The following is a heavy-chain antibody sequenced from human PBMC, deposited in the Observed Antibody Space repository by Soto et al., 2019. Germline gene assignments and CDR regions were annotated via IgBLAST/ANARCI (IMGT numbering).Heavy chain of an antibody. J-gene: IGHJ5*02. V-gene: IGHV3-33*01. CDR1: GFTFSSYG. D-gene: IGHD3-10*01. CDR3: ARDPRLLLWFGEPTGGWFDP. Sequence: QVQLVESGGGVVQPGRSLRLSCAASGFTFSSYGMHWVRQAPGKGLEWVAVIWYDGSNKYYADSVKGRFTISRDNSKNTLYLQMNSLRAEDTAVYYCARDPRLLLWFGEPTGGWFDPWGQGTLVTVSS. CDR2: IWYDGSNK.